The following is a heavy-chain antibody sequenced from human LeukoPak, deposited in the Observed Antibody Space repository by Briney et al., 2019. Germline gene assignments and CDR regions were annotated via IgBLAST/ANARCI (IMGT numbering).Heavy chain of an antibody. CDR2: INHSGST. CDR3: ARQGRYYYGSGRHINNDLDV. V-gene: IGHV4-34*01. D-gene: IGHD3-10*01. Sequence: SETLSLTCAVYGGSFSGYYWSWIRQPPGKGLEWIGEINHSGSTNYNPSLKSRVTISVDTSKNQFSLKLSSVTAADTAVYYCARQGRYYYGSGRHINNDLDVWGKGTTVTISS. CDR1: GGSFSGYY. J-gene: IGHJ6*04.